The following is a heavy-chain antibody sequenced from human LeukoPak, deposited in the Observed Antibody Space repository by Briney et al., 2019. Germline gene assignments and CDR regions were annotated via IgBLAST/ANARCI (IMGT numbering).Heavy chain of an antibody. CDR1: GGSISSYY. Sequence: KSSETLSLTCTVSGGSISSYYWSWIRQPPGKGLEWIGYIYYSGSTNYNPSLKSRVTISVDTSKNQFSLKLSSVTAADTAVYYCARYSNIAAADDYWGQGTLVTVS. D-gene: IGHD6-13*01. CDR2: IYYSGST. V-gene: IGHV4-59*01. CDR3: ARYSNIAAADDY. J-gene: IGHJ4*02.